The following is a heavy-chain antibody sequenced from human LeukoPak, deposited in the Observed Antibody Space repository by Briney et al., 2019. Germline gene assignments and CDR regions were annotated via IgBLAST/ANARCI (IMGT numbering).Heavy chain of an antibody. V-gene: IGHV4-39*07. CDR1: GGSISSSSYY. CDR3: ARERYCSGGSCYSDHPSDY. CDR2: IYYSGST. Sequence: SATLSLPFTVSGGSISSSSYYWGWIRQPPGKGLEWIGSIYYSGSTYYNPSLKSRVTISVDTSKNQFSLKLSSVTAADTAVYYCARERYCSGGSCYSDHPSDYWGQGNLVTVSS. D-gene: IGHD2-15*01. J-gene: IGHJ4*02.